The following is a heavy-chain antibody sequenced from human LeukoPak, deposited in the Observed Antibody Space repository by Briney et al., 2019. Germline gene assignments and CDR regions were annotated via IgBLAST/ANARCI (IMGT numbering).Heavy chain of an antibody. CDR2: ITSSGSII. D-gene: IGHD3-22*01. Sequence: AGGSLRLSCAASGFTFSSYEMNWVRQAPGKGLEWVSYITSSGSIIYYADSVKGRFTISRDNAKNSLYLQMNSLRAEDTAVYYCAIPTYYYDSSGQGYWGQGTLVTVSS. CDR3: AIPTYYYDSSGQGY. CDR1: GFTFSSYE. V-gene: IGHV3-48*03. J-gene: IGHJ4*02.